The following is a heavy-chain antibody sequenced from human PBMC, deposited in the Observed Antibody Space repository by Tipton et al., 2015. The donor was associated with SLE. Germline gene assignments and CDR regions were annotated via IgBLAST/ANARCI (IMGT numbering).Heavy chain of an antibody. CDR1: GFTFGDYA. J-gene: IGHJ2*01. V-gene: IGHV3-49*04. CDR2: IRSKAYGGTT. CDR3: ARGGNWNGHWYFDL. D-gene: IGHD1-20*01. Sequence: SLRLSCTASGFTFGDYATSWVRQAPGKGLEWVGFIRSKAYGGTTEYAAPVKGRFTISRDDSKNIAYLQMNSLKTEDTAVYYCARGGNWNGHWYFDLWGRGTLVTVSS.